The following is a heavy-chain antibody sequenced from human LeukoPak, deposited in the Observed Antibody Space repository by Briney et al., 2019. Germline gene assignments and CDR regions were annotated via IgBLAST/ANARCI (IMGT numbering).Heavy chain of an antibody. CDR2: IYYSGST. Sequence: SETLSLTCTVSGDFINSYYWSWIRQPPGKGLEWIGYIYYSGSTNYNPSLKSRVTMSLDTSKNQFSLNLSSVTAADTAVYYCARQGYYDTSGHYYMDVWDKGTTVTVSS. CDR1: GDFINSYY. J-gene: IGHJ6*03. V-gene: IGHV4-59*08. CDR3: ARQGYYDTSGHYYMDV. D-gene: IGHD3-22*01.